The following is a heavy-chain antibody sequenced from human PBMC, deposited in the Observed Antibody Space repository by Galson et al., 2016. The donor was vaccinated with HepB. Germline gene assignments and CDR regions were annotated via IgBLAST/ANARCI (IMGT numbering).Heavy chain of an antibody. D-gene: IGHD2-2*01. Sequence: LGKGLEWMGRIDPSDSYTNYSPSFQGHVTISADKSISTAYLQWSSLKASDTAMYYCAAIGYCSSTSCLGGYYYYMDVWGKGTTVTVSS. J-gene: IGHJ6*03. V-gene: IGHV5-10-1*01. CDR2: IDPSDSYT. CDR3: AAIGYCSSTSCLGGYYYYMDV.